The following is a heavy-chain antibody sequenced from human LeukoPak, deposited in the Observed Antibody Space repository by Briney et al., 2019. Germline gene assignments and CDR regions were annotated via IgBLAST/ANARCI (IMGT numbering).Heavy chain of an antibody. J-gene: IGHJ6*02. Sequence: GGSLRLSCAGSGFTFSSFAMIWVRQAPGKGLEWVSGTSGSGGDTYYADSVKGRFTVSRDNSKSTLYLQMISLRAEDTAVYYCAKVRYDSTGYYYTYYYYGMDVWGQGTTVTVSS. V-gene: IGHV3-23*01. CDR2: TSGSGGDT. CDR3: AKVRYDSTGYYYTYYYYGMDV. D-gene: IGHD3-22*01. CDR1: GFTFSSFA.